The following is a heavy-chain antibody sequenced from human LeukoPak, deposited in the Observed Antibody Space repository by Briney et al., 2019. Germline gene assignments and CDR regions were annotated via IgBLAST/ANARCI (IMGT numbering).Heavy chain of an antibody. CDR1: GYTLCSYG. J-gene: IGHJ4*02. CDR2: ISAYNGNT. D-gene: IGHD1-26*01. V-gene: IGHV1-18*01. Sequence: ASVKVSCKATGYTLCSYGINLVGQGPGQGLEWMGWISAYNGNTAYAQKLQGRVTMTTDTSTSTVYLELRSLRSDDTAVYYCARDRWTDYYMPDFDYWGQGTLVIVSS. CDR3: ARDRWTDYYMPDFDY.